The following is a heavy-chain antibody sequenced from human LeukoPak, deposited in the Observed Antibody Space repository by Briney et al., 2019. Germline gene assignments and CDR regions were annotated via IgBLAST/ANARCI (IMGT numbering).Heavy chain of an antibody. CDR3: GRDLNWGAFDI. J-gene: IGHJ3*02. CDR2: IRANGETT. V-gene: IGHV3-23*01. D-gene: IGHD7-27*01. Sequence: GGSLRLSRAASGFTFTHYGMNWVRQAPGKGLEWVSGIRANGETTYYADSVRGRFTISRDNSRSMVWLQMNSLTAEDTAMYYCGRDLNWGAFDIRGLGTLVTVSS. CDR1: GFTFTHYG.